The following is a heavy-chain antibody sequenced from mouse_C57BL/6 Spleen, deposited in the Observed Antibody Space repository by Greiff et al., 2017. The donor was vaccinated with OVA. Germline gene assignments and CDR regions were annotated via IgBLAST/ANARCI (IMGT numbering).Heavy chain of an antibody. CDR1: GYTFTSYW. V-gene: IGHV1-52*01. CDR2: IDPSDSET. D-gene: IGHD2-3*01. Sequence: VQLQQPGAELVRPGSSVKLSCKASGYTFTSYWMHWVKQRPIQGLEWIGNIDPSDSETHYNQKFKDKATLTVDKSSSTAYMQLSSLTSEDSAVYYCAGGGDGYYLDYWGQGTTLTVSS. CDR3: AGGGDGYYLDY. J-gene: IGHJ2*01.